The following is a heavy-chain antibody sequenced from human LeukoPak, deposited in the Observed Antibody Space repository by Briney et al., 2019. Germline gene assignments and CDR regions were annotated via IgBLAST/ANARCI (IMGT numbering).Heavy chain of an antibody. D-gene: IGHD6-13*01. V-gene: IGHV5-51*01. CDR2: IYPRDSDT. Sequence: GESLKISCKGSGYTFTNYWIGWVRQMPGKGLEWMGIIYPRDSDTRYSPSFQGQVTISADKSISTAYLQWSSLQASDTAMYYCARHKGGGSNWYPDYYYYALDVWGQGTTVTVSS. CDR1: GYTFTNYW. CDR3: ARHKGGGSNWYPDYYYYALDV. J-gene: IGHJ6*02.